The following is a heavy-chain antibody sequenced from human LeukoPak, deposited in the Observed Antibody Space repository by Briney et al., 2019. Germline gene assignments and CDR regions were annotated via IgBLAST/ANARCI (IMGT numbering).Heavy chain of an antibody. CDR2: SNPNSGGT. J-gene: IGHJ4*02. CDR3: ATLTGTTWGFCY. Sequence: ASVKVSCKASGYTFTGYYMHWVRQAPGQGLEWMGWSNPNSGGTNYAQKFQGRVTMTRDTSISTAYMELSRLGSDDTAVYYCATLTGTTWGFCYWGQGTLVTVFS. CDR1: GYTFTGYY. V-gene: IGHV1-2*02. D-gene: IGHD1-7*01.